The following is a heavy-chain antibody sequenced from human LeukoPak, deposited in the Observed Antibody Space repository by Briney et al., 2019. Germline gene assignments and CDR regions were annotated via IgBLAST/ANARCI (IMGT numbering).Heavy chain of an antibody. Sequence: SETLSLTCTVSGYSISSGYYWGWIRQPPGKGLEWIGSIYHSGSTYYNPSLKSRVTISVDTSKNQFSLKLSSVTAADTAVYYCARAMKEGRSSGWYVDWGQGTLVTVSS. D-gene: IGHD6-19*01. CDR2: IYHSGST. CDR3: ARAMKEGRSSGWYVD. J-gene: IGHJ4*02. CDR1: GYSISSGYY. V-gene: IGHV4-38-2*02.